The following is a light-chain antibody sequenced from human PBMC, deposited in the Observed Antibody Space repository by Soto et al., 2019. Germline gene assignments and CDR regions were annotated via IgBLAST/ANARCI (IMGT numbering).Light chain of an antibody. CDR2: GAS. CDR1: QSVTSSY. Sequence: EIVLTQSPGTLSLSPGERATLSCRASQSVTSSYLAWYQQTPGQAPRLLIYGASSRATGIPDRFSGSGSGTDFPLTISRLEPEDFAVYYCQQYGSSQTFGQGTKVEIK. V-gene: IGKV3-20*01. CDR3: QQYGSSQT. J-gene: IGKJ1*01.